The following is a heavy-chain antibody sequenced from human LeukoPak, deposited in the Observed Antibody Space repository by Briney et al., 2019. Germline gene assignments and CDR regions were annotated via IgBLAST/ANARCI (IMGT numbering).Heavy chain of an antibody. CDR2: MNPNSGNT. CDR1: GYTFTSYD. D-gene: IGHD2-15*01. CDR3: ARVVGYCSGGSCSPLGGMDV. Sequence: GASVKVSCKASGYTFTSYDINWVRQATGQGLEWMGWMNPNSGNTGYAQKFQGRVTMTRNTSISTAYVELSSLRSEDTAVYYCARVVGYCSGGSCSPLGGMDVWGQGTTVTVSS. V-gene: IGHV1-8*01. J-gene: IGHJ6*02.